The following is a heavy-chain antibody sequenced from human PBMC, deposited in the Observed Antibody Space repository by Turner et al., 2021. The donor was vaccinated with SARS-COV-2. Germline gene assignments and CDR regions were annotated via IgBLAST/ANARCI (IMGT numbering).Heavy chain of an antibody. CDR1: SGSFSGYY. CDR3: ARERLDISSWFLFFRTGFDP. CDR2: IYTSGST. D-gene: IGHD6-13*01. Sequence: QEQLQQWGAGLLKPSDTLSLTCAVYSGSFSGYYWRWIRQPPGKGLEWIGRIYTSGSTNYNPSLKSRLTMSVDTSKNQFSLKLISVTAADTAVYYCARERLDISSWFLFFRTGFDPWGQGTLVTVSS. J-gene: IGHJ5*02. V-gene: IGHV4-59*10.